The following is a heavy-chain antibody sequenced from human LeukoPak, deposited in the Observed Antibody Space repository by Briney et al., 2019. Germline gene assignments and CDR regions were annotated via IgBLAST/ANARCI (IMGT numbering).Heavy chain of an antibody. V-gene: IGHV4-4*07. CDR2: IYTSGST. Sequence: SETLSLTCTVSGGSISSYYWSWIRQPAGKGLEWIGRIYTSGSTNYNPSLKSRVTMSVDTSKNQFSLKLSSVTAADTAVYYCARSYDYYDSSGYWGDAFDIWGQGTMVPVSS. CDR3: ARSYDYYDSSGYWGDAFDI. D-gene: IGHD3-22*01. CDR1: GGSISSYY. J-gene: IGHJ3*02.